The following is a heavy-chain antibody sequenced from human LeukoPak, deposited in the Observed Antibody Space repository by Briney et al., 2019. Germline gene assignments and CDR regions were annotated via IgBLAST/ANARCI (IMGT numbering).Heavy chain of an antibody. CDR1: GFTFDDYG. Sequence: GGSLRLSCAASGFTFDDYGMSWVRQAPGKGLEWVSGINWNGGSTGYADSVKGRFTISRDNAKNSLYLQMNSLRAEDTALYYCARQDLFGVVIKEAFDIWGQGTMVTVSS. V-gene: IGHV3-20*04. CDR3: ARQDLFGVVIKEAFDI. J-gene: IGHJ3*02. CDR2: INWNGGST. D-gene: IGHD3-3*01.